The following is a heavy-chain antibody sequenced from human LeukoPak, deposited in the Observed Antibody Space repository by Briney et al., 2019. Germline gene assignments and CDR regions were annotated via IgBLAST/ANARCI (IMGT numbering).Heavy chain of an antibody. D-gene: IGHD1-26*01. CDR2: IYYSGST. V-gene: IGHV4-39*07. CDR1: GGSISSSSYY. J-gene: IGHJ4*02. Sequence: SETLSLTCTVSGGSISSSSYYWGWIRQPPGKGLEWIGSIYYSGSTYYNPSLKSRVTISVDTSKNQFSLKLSSVTAADTAVYYCARDLYSGSYNEDYWGQGTLVTVSS. CDR3: ARDLYSGSYNEDY.